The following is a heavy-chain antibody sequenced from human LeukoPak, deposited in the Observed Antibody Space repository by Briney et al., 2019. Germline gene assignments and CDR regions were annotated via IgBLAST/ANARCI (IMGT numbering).Heavy chain of an antibody. Sequence: PGGSLRLSCAASGFSFVGSPLSWVRQAPGKGLQWVSAISASGVDTFYADSVKGRFTMSRDNSKDTLYLQMDSLRAGDTAVYYCVTKTTVTFYWYFDLWGRGTLVTVSS. D-gene: IGHD4-17*01. J-gene: IGHJ2*01. CDR3: VTKTTVTFYWYFDL. V-gene: IGHV3-23*01. CDR2: ISASGVDT. CDR1: GFSFVGSP.